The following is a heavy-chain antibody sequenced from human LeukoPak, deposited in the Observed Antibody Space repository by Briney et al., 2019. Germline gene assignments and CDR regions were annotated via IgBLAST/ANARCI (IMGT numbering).Heavy chain of an antibody. V-gene: IGHV3-23*01. J-gene: IGHJ4*02. Sequence: GGSLRLSCAASGFTFSSYAMSWVRQAPGKGLGWVSAISGSGGSTYYADSVKGRFTISRDNSKNTLYLQMNSLRAEDTAVYYCAKDQSRYCSSTSCYPFDYWGQGTLVTVSS. CDR3: AKDQSRYCSSTSCYPFDY. CDR1: GFTFSSYA. D-gene: IGHD2-2*01. CDR2: ISGSGGST.